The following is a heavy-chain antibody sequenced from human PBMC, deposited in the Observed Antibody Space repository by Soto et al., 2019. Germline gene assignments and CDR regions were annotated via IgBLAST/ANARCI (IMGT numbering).Heavy chain of an antibody. CDR2: ISSSSSTI. J-gene: IGHJ4*02. Sequence: EVQLVESGGGLVQPGGSLRLSCAASGFTFSSYSMNWVRQAPGKGLEWVSYISSSSSTIYYADSVKGRFTISRDNAKNSLYLQMNSLRAEDTAVYYCARFDESVYDFWSGYYTGESGWGDYWGQGTLVTVSS. V-gene: IGHV3-48*01. D-gene: IGHD3-3*01. CDR3: ARFDESVYDFWSGYYTGESGWGDY. CDR1: GFTFSSYS.